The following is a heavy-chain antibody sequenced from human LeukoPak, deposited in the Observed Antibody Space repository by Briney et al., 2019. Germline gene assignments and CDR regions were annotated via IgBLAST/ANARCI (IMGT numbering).Heavy chain of an antibody. Sequence: PGGSLRLSCAASGFTFSRYAMHWVRQAPGKGLEWVAVISYDGSNEYYADSVKGRFTISRDSSENTLYLQMNSLRVEHTAVYYCARVGYYSSGPFSYFDYWGQGTLVTVSS. D-gene: IGHD3-10*01. V-gene: IGHV3-30-3*01. CDR3: ARVGYYSSGPFSYFDY. J-gene: IGHJ4*02. CDR2: ISYDGSNE. CDR1: GFTFSRYA.